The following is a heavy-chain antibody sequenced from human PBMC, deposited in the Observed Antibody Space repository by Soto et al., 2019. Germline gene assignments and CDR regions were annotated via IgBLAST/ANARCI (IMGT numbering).Heavy chain of an antibody. CDR1: GINFNDYW. CDR2: IKEDGSSK. J-gene: IGHJ4*02. Sequence: AASGINFNDYWMSWVRQAPGKGLEWVANIKEDGSSKYYVDSVKGRFTISRDTSKNQFSLKVSSVTAADTAVYYCARGTSWQLPFDYWGQGTLVTVSS. V-gene: IGHV3-7*03. D-gene: IGHD6-13*01. CDR3: ARGTSWQLPFDY.